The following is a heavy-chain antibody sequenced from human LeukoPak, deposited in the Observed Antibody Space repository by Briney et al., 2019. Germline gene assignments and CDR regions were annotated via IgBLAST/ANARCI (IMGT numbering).Heavy chain of an antibody. CDR2: ISGSDTT. D-gene: IGHD3-10*01. J-gene: IGHJ4*02. V-gene: IGHV3-48*03. CDR1: GFTFSNYE. CDR3: ATVGGPMVRGVLIPQVFDH. Sequence: GGPLRLSCAASGFTFSNYEMNWVRQAPGKGLEWVSYISGSDTTYYADSVKGRFTVSRDNAKNSLYLQMNSLRAEDTAVYYCATVGGPMVRGVLIPQVFDHWGQGTLVTVSS.